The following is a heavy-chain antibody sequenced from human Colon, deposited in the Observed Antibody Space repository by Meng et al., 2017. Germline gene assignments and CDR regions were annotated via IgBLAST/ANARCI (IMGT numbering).Heavy chain of an antibody. CDR2: IYHNGNT. D-gene: IGHD1/OR15-1a*01. CDR1: GGSVSSYNW. V-gene: IGHV4-4*02. J-gene: IGHJ4*02. Sequence: SCAVSGGSVSSYNWWSWVRQAPGKGLEWIGEIYHNGNTNYNPSLKSRVTMSVDNSKSEFSLRLSSVTAADTAMYYCARAGTYSLDFWGQGTLVTIAS. CDR3: ARAGTYSLDF.